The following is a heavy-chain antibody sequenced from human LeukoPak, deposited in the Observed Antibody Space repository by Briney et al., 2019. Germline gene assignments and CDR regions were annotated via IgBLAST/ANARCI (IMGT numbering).Heavy chain of an antibody. V-gene: IGHV1-69*13. D-gene: IGHD2-2*01. CDR1: GGTFSSYA. Sequence: GASVKVSCKASGGTFSSYAISWVRQAPGQGLEWMGGIIPIFGTANYAQKFQGRVTITADESTSTAYMELSSLRSEDTAVYYCARDDPMAVPAAKWLDPWGQGTLVTVSS. CDR2: IIPIFGTA. CDR3: ARDDPMAVPAAKWLDP. J-gene: IGHJ5*02.